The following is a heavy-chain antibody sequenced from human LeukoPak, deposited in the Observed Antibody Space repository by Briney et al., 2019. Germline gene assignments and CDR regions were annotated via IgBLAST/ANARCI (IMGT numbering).Heavy chain of an antibody. CDR2: ISYDGSNK. V-gene: IGHV3-30*03. CDR3: ATSGRIKGDAFDI. Sequence: GGSLRLSCAASGFTFSSYGMHWVRQAPGKGLEWVAVISYDGSNKYYADSVKGRFTISRDNSKNTLYLQMNSLRAEDTAVYYCATSGRIKGDAFDIWGQGTMVTVSS. D-gene: IGHD1-26*01. J-gene: IGHJ3*02. CDR1: GFTFSSYG.